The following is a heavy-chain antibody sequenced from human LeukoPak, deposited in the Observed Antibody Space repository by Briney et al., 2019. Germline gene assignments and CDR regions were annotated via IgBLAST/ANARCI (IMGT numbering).Heavy chain of an antibody. CDR3: ARASRLGPVIFDY. J-gene: IGHJ4*02. V-gene: IGHV3-48*02. Sequence: GGSLRLSCAASGFTFGSYSMNWVRQAPGKGLEWVSYISSSSSTIYYADSVKGRFTISRDNARNSLYLQMNSLRDEDTAVYYCARASRLGPVIFDYWGQGTLDSVSS. CDR1: GFTFGSYS. D-gene: IGHD2/OR15-2a*01. CDR2: ISSSSSTI.